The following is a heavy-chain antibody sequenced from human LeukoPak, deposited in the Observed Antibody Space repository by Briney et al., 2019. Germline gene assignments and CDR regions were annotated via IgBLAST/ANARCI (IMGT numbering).Heavy chain of an antibody. CDR2: INPSSGVT. CDR3: ARDEVLPWFGDLDY. D-gene: IGHD3-10*01. J-gene: IGHJ4*02. CDR1: GYTFSGYY. V-gene: IGHV1-2*02. Sequence: ASVKVSCKASGYTFSGYYIHWVRQAPGQGLEWMGWINPSSGVTKYAQIFQGRVTMARDTSITTAYMELSRLRSDDTAVYYCARDEVLPWFGDLDYWGQGTLVTVSS.